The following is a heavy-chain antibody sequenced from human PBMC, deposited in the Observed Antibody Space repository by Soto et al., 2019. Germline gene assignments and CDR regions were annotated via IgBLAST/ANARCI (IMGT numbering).Heavy chain of an antibody. V-gene: IGHV3-30*18. CDR3: AKTSYCSSTSCHLAYYYYGMDV. Sequence: QTGGSLILSCAASGFTFSSYGMHWVRQAPGQGLEWMAVISYDGSNKYYADSVKGRFTTTRDNSKNTLYLQMNSLRAEDTAVYYCAKTSYCSSTSCHLAYYYYGMDVWGQGTTVTVSS. D-gene: IGHD2-2*01. J-gene: IGHJ6*02. CDR1: GFTFSSYG. CDR2: ISYDGSNK.